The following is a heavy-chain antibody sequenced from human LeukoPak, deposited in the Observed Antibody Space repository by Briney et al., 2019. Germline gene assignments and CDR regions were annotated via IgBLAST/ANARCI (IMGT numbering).Heavy chain of an antibody. CDR2: IRYDGSNK. V-gene: IGHV3-30*02. CDR1: GFTFSSYG. CDR3: AKDWRRDCSSTSCYIGTIDY. J-gene: IGHJ4*02. D-gene: IGHD2-2*02. Sequence: PGGSLRLSCAASGFTFSSYGMHWVRQAPGKGLEWVAFIRYDGSNKYYADSVKGRFTISRDNSKNTLYLQMNSLRAEDTAVYYCAKDWRRDCSSTSCYIGTIDYWGQGTLVTVSS.